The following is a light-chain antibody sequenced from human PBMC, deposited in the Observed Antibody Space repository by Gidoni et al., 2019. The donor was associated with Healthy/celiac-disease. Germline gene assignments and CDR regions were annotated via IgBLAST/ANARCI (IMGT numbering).Light chain of an antibody. CDR1: QSISSY. V-gene: IGKV1-39*01. CDR3: QQSYSTPQAT. J-gene: IGKJ2*01. CDR2: AAS. Sequence: IQMPQSPSSLSASVGDRVTITCRASQSISSYLNWYQQKPGKAPKLLIYAASSLQSGVPSRFSGSGSGTDFTLTISSLQPEDFATYYCQQSYSTPQATFGQGTKLEIK.